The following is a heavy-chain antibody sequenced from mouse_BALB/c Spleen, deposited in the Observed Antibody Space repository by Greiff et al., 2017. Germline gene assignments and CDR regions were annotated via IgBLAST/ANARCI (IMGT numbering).Heavy chain of an antibody. CDR1: GFTFSSYG. D-gene: IGHD1-1*01. J-gene: IGHJ1*01. CDR3: ARYYYGPWYFDV. Sequence: EVQGVESGGGLVQPGGSLKLSCAASGFTFSSYGMSWVRQTPDKRLELVATINSNGGSTYYPDSVKGRFTISRDNAKNTLYLQMSSLKSEDTAMYYCARYYYGPWYFDVWGAGTTVTVSS. CDR2: INSNGGST. V-gene: IGHV5-6-3*01.